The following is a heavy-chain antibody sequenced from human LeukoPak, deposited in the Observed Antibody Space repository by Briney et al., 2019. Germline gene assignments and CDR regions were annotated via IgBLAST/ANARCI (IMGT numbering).Heavy chain of an antibody. CDR1: GFTFSSYG. J-gene: IGHJ4*02. CDR3: ARGYYDSSGYRPYFDY. CDR2: IWYDGSNK. D-gene: IGHD3-22*01. Sequence: PGGSLRLSCAASGFTFSSYGMHWVRQAPGKGLEWVAVIWYDGSNKYYADSVKGRFTISRDNSKNTLYLQMNSLRAEDTAVYYCARGYYDSSGYRPYFDYWGQGTLVTVSS. V-gene: IGHV3-33*01.